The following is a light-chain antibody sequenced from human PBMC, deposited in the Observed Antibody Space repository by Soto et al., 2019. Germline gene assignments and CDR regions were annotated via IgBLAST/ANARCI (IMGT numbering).Light chain of an antibody. V-gene: IGKV1-39*01. J-gene: IGKJ2*01. Sequence: DLQMTQSPSSLSASVGDRVTITCRASQSIYSSLNWYHQKPGKAPKLLIYAASNLQSALPSRCSGSGSGTDFTLSISSLQPEDFATYYCQQSYSAPYTFSQGTKLEI. CDR2: AAS. CDR3: QQSYSAPYT. CDR1: QSIYSS.